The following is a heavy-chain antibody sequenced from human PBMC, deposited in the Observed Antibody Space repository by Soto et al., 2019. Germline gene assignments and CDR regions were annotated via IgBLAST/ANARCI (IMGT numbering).Heavy chain of an antibody. CDR2: ISSSGSTI. CDR1: GFTFSDYY. CDR3: ATDPSARATYYYYGMDV. V-gene: IGHV3-11*01. D-gene: IGHD6-25*01. Sequence: GGSLRLSCAASGFTFSDYYMSWIRQAPGKGLEWVSYISSSGSTIYYADSVKGRLTISRDNAKNSLYLQMNSLRAEDTTVDYCATDPSARATYYYYGMDVWGQGTTVTVSS. J-gene: IGHJ6*02.